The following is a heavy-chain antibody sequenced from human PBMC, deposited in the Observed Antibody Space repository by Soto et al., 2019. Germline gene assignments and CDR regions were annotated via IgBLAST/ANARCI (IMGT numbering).Heavy chain of an antibody. V-gene: IGHV3-53*01. CDR1: GFSVSGNY. Sequence: PVGSQRLSYAAFGFSVSGNYMSWVRQAPGKGLEWVSVFYTDGSRYYADSVKGRCTMSRDTSKNTLNLQMNSLRAEDTAVYYCTREDYYGSKMHGMDVWGQGTTVTVSS. J-gene: IGHJ6*02. CDR2: FYTDGSR. D-gene: IGHD3-22*01. CDR3: TREDYYGSKMHGMDV.